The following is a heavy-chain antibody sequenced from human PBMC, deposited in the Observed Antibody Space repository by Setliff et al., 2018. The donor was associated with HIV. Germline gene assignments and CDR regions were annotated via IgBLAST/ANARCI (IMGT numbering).Heavy chain of an antibody. D-gene: IGHD4-17*01. J-gene: IGHJ4*02. CDR1: GYSIGSGSF. Sequence: SETLSLTCAVSGYSIGSGSFWGWIRQPPGKGLEWIATIPHNGGTYYNPDPSLTGRVTISLDTSKNLFSLKLAFVTAADTAVYYCARYSTLTTNFDYWGQGTQVTVSS. CDR2: IPHNGGT. V-gene: IGHV4-38-2*01. CDR3: ARYSTLTTNFDY.